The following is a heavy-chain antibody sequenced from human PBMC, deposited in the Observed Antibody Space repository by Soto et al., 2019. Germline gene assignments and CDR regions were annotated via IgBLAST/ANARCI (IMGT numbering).Heavy chain of an antibody. D-gene: IGHD3-22*01. CDR3: ARDYYDISGYYYFDY. J-gene: IGHJ4*02. Sequence: ASVKVSCKTSGYTFTSYFIHWVRQAPGQGLEWMGMVNPTYGSTNYAQKFQGRVTMNRDTSTSTVYMELSSLRSEDTAVYYCARDYYDISGYYYFDYWGQGTLVTVSS. CDR1: GYTFTSYF. V-gene: IGHV1-46*01. CDR2: VNPTYGST.